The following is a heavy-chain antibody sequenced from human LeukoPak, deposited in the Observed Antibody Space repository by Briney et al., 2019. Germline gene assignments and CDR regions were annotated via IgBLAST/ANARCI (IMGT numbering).Heavy chain of an antibody. J-gene: IGHJ4*02. CDR3: ARVDYGGNQLRYYYFDY. CDR1: GGSISSYY. V-gene: IGHV4-59*01. CDR2: IYYSGTT. D-gene: IGHD4-23*01. Sequence: SETLSLTCTVSGGSISSYYWIWIRQPPGKGLEWIGYIYYSGTTNYNPSLKSRVTISVDTSKNQFSLKLSSVTAADTALYYCARVDYGGNQLRYYYFDYWGQGTLVTVSS.